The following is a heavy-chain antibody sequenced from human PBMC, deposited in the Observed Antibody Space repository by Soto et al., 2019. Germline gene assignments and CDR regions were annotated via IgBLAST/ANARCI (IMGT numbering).Heavy chain of an antibody. D-gene: IGHD3-10*01. V-gene: IGHV1-58*01. CDR2: IVVGSGNT. CDR1: GFTLSRSA. Sequence: QMQLVQSGPEVKKPGTSVKVSCKASGFTLSRSAVQWVRQARGQRLEWIGWIVVGSGNTNYAQKVQERVTINRDMSTSIVYKEVSSLRSEDTAVYYCAATVDSTSGSGYYGMEVRGQGPTVTVSS. J-gene: IGHJ6*02. CDR3: AATVDSTSGSGYYGMEV.